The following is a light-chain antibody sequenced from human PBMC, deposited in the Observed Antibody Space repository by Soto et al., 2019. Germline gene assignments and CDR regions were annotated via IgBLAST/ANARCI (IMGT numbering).Light chain of an antibody. CDR2: AAS. V-gene: IGKV1-16*02. CDR1: QVINNC. Sequence: DIQMTQSPSSLSASVGDSVTITCRASQVINNCVNWFQQKPGKAPKSLIHAASSLQSGVPSKFSGSGSGTDFTLTISSLQPEDFATYYCQQYHSYPITFGRGTRLEIK. CDR3: QQYHSYPIT. J-gene: IGKJ5*01.